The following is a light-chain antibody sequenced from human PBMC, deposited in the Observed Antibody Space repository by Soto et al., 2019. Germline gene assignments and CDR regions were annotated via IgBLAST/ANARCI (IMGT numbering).Light chain of an antibody. J-gene: IGKJ5*01. Sequence: EIVLTQSPCTLSLSPGESATLSCRAIQSVNSRFLAWYQHKPGQAPRLLIYAASTRATGIPDRFSGSASGTDFTLTISRLEPEDFAVYYCQQYGDSPPNTFGQGTRLEIK. CDR1: QSVNSRF. CDR3: QQYGDSPPNT. V-gene: IGKV3-20*01. CDR2: AAS.